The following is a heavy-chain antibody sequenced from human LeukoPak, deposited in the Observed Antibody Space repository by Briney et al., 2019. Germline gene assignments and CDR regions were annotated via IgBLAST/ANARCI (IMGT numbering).Heavy chain of an antibody. CDR3: AKDLDYYDSSGFDY. J-gene: IGHJ4*02. V-gene: IGHV3-23*01. CDR1: GFTFSSYA. Sequence: PGGSLRLSCAASGFTFSSYAMSWVRQAPGKGLEWVSAISGSGGSTYYADSVKGRFTISRDNSKNTLYLQMNSLRADDTAVYYCAKDLDYYDSSGFDYWGQGTLVTVSS. D-gene: IGHD3-22*01. CDR2: ISGSGGST.